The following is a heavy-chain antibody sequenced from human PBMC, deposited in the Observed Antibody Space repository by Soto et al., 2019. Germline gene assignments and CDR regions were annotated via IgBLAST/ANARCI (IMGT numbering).Heavy chain of an antibody. V-gene: IGHV1-69*06. J-gene: IGHJ4*02. CDR3: GREGRGKKAGYNGLVSLGY. CDR1: GSRFSNYV. Sequence: QVQLVQSGAEVKTPGSSLKVSCTVSGSRFSNYVISWVRQAPGHGLEWLGRIIPIFNTTQYAQKFQGRVTITADKSTNTASLERSSRRSDDTAVYYCGREGRGKKAGYNGLVSLGYWGQGSLVTVSS. D-gene: IGHD2-2*02. CDR2: IIPIFNTT.